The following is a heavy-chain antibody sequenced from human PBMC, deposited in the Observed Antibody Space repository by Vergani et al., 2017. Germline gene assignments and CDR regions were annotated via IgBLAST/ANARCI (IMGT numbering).Heavy chain of an antibody. Sequence: QVQLVQSGAEVKKPGSSVKVSCKASGGTFRPYSINWVRQAPGQGLEWMGGITPIFGTANYAQKFQGRVKITADESTSTAYMGLSSLRSEDTAIYYCAREWVSDNSGYYYYYGGQGTLVTVSS. V-gene: IGHV1-69*13. CDR1: GGTFRPYS. J-gene: IGHJ4*02. D-gene: IGHD3-22*01. CDR2: ITPIFGTA. CDR3: AREWVSDNSGYYYYY.